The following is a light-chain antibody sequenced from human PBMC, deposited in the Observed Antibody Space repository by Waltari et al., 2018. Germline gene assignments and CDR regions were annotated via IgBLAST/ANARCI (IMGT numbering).Light chain of an antibody. CDR2: WAS. CDR1: QSVLYTSNNLNY. CDR3: QQYYNLPYT. V-gene: IGKV4-1*01. J-gene: IGKJ2*01. Sequence: QSVLYTSNNLNYLAWYQQKPGQPPKLLIYWASTRESGVPDRLSGSGSGTDFTLTISSLQAEDVAVYYCQQYYNLPYTFGQGTKLEIK.